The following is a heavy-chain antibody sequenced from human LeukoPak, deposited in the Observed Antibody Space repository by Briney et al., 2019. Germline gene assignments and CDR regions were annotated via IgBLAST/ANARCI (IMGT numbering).Heavy chain of an antibody. D-gene: IGHD5-24*01. CDR1: GFTFSDYS. J-gene: IGHJ4*02. CDR3: ARDYKYAFDN. V-gene: IGHV3-48*01. CDR2: IGIDSGNT. Sequence: GGSLRLSCAASGFTFSDYSMNWVRQAPGKGLEWISYIGIDSGNTNYADSVKGRFTISGDRAKNSLYLQMNSLRVEDTAVYYCARDYKYAFDNWGQGTLVSVSS.